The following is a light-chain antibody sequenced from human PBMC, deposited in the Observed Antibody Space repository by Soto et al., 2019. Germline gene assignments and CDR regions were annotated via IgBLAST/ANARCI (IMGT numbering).Light chain of an antibody. CDR3: QQSYSTPPGWT. CDR1: QSISSY. Sequence: IQMTQSPSSLSASVGDRVTITCRASQSISSYLNWYQQKPGKAPKLLIYAASSLQSGVPSRFSGSGSGTDFTLTISSLQPEDFATYYCQQSYSTPPGWTFGHGTKVDI. CDR2: AAS. J-gene: IGKJ1*01. V-gene: IGKV1-39*01.